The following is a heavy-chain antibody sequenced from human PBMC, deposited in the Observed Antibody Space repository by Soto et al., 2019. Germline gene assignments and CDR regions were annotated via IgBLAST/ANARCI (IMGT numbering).Heavy chain of an antibody. Sequence: VQLVESGGGLVQPGGPLRLSCAGSGFTLSSNWMHWVRQAPGKGLVWVSRINSDGSSANYADSVMGRFTISRDNAKNTLYLQMNSLRAEDTAVYFCARGPTGWYGFDYWGQGTLVTVSS. CDR2: INSDGSSA. D-gene: IGHD6-19*01. V-gene: IGHV3-74*01. CDR3: ARGPTGWYGFDY. CDR1: GFTLSSNW. J-gene: IGHJ4*02.